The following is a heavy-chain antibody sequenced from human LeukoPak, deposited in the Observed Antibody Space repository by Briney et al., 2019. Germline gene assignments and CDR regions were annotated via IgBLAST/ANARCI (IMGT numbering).Heavy chain of an antibody. J-gene: IGHJ5*02. CDR3: VKEGEGHSYAPKTGPLT. D-gene: IGHD5-18*01. CDR2: VSDDGNSR. CDR1: GFSFSSCA. V-gene: IGHV3-23*01. Sequence: PEGSLRLSCAASGFSFSSCAMSWVRQAPGKGPQWVSGVSDDGNSRYYADSLKGRFTISRDNSANTVYLQMNNLADEDTAVYYCVKEGEGHSYAPKTGPLTWGQGTLVTVSS.